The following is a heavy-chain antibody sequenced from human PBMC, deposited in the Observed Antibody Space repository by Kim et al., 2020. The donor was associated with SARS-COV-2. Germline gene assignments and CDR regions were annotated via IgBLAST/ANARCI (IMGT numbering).Heavy chain of an antibody. Sequence: GGSLRLSCAASGFGFHGYAMHWVRQAPGKGLEWVSHITWNSETTGYADSVKGRFTISRDNAKYFLYLEMNSLRTEDTAVYYCATHGYTYGMDAWGQGTTVTVSS. J-gene: IGHJ6*02. CDR1: GFGFHGYA. CDR3: ATHGYTYGMDA. CDR2: ITWNSETT. V-gene: IGHV3-9*01. D-gene: IGHD1-1*01.